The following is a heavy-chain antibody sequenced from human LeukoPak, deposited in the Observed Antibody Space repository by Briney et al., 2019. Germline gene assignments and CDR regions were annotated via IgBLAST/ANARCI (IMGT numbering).Heavy chain of an antibody. V-gene: IGHV5-51*01. CDR1: GYIFTSYW. D-gene: IGHD2-15*01. CDR2: IYPGYSDA. CDR3: ATTVVIAATTSEDAFDI. Sequence: VESLKISCKGSGYIFTSYWIGWVRPMPGKGFELMGIIYPGYSDASYSPSFQGQVTISADKSISTAYLQWNSLKASDTAMYYCATTVVIAATTSEDAFDIWGQGTMVTVSS. J-gene: IGHJ3*02.